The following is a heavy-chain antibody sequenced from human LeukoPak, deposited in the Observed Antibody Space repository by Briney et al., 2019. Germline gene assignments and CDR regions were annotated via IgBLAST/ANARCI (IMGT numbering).Heavy chain of an antibody. CDR3: ARTAARRFDY. CDR2: ISAYNGNT. J-gene: IGHJ4*02. Sequence: AASVKVSFKASGYTFTIYGISWVRQAPGQGLEWMGWISAYNGNTNYAQKLQGRVTMTRDTSTSTVYMELSSLRSDDTAVYYCARTAARRFDYWGQGTPVTVSS. D-gene: IGHD6-6*01. CDR1: GYTFTIYG. V-gene: IGHV1-18*01.